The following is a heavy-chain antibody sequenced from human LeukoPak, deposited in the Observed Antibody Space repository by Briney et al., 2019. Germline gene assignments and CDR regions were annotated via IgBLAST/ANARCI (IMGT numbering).Heavy chain of an antibody. Sequence: PGGSLRLSCSASGLTFSTFPMYWVRQAPGKGLEYVSAINSNGGSTYYADSLKGRFTISRDNSKNTLYLEMSSLRAEDAAVYYCVKRAPGAAYEDWGQGTLVTVSS. V-gene: IGHV3-64D*09. D-gene: IGHD3-22*01. J-gene: IGHJ4*02. CDR1: GLTFSTFP. CDR2: INSNGGST. CDR3: VKRAPGAAYED.